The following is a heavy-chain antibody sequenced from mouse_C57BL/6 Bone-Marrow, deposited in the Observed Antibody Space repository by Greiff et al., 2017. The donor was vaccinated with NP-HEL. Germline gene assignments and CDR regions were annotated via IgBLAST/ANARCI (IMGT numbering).Heavy chain of an antibody. D-gene: IGHD2-5*01. V-gene: IGHV2-2*01. CDR2: IWSGGST. J-gene: IGHJ4*01. Sequence: VQRVESGPGLVQPSQSLSITCTVSGFSLTSYGVHWVRQSPGKGLEWLGVIWSGGSTDYNAAFISRLSISKDNSKSQVFFKMNSLQADDTAIYYCARNPYYSNGDYYYAMDYWGQGTSVTVSS. CDR1: GFSLTSYG. CDR3: ARNPYYSNGDYYYAMDY.